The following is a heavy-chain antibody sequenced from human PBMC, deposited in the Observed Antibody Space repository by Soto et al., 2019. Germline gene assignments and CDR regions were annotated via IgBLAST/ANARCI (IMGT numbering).Heavy chain of an antibody. J-gene: IGHJ6*02. Sequence: EVQLVETGGGLIQPGGSLRLSCAASGFSVSSSDMSWVRQVPGEGLEWVSVIYSGGSTHDADYVKGRFSVSRDTSKNTVELQMNSLRVDDTAVYYCGTSSRKDYHFAMDVWGQGTAVTVSS. D-gene: IGHD6-6*01. V-gene: IGHV3-53*02. CDR1: GFSVSSSD. CDR3: GTSSRKDYHFAMDV. CDR2: IYSGGST.